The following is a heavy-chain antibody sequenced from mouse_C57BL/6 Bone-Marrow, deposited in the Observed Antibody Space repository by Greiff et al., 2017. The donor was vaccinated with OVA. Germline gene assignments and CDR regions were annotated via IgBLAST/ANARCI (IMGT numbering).Heavy chain of an antibody. J-gene: IGHJ1*03. CDR1: GYSITSGYD. Sequence: EVMLVESGPGMVKPSQSLSLTCTVTGYSITSGYDWHWIRHFPGNKLEWMGYISYSGSTNYNPSLKSRISITHDTSKNHFFLKLNSVTTEDTATYYCARESTTVVGYFDVWGTGTTVTVSS. CDR3: ARESTTVVGYFDV. CDR2: ISYSGST. D-gene: IGHD1-1*01. V-gene: IGHV3-1*01.